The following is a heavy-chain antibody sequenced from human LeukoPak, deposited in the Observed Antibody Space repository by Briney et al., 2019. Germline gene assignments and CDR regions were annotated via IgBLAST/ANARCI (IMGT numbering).Heavy chain of an antibody. CDR2: ISTSSIYI. D-gene: IGHD4-23*01. Sequence: PGGSLRLSCAASGCTFSSYSMSWVRQAPGKGLERVSSISTSSIYIYYADSVKGRFTISRDNAKNSLYLQMNSLRAEDTAVYYCARGQDTVVTSSDAFDIWGQGTMVTVSS. CDR3: ARGQDTVVTSSDAFDI. V-gene: IGHV3-21*01. CDR1: GCTFSSYS. J-gene: IGHJ3*02.